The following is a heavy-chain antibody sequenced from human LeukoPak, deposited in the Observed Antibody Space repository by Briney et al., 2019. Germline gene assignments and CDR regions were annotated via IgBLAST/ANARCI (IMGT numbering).Heavy chain of an antibody. CDR1: GGSISSYY. Sequence: SETLSLTCTVSGGSISSYYWSWIPQRPGKGLEWFGYIYYSGGTNYNPSLKSRVTISVDTSKNQFSLKLSSVTAADTAVYYCARHVEYYDFWSGYYTGWYFDLWGRGTLVTVSS. V-gene: IGHV4-59*08. J-gene: IGHJ2*01. CDR2: IYYSGGT. D-gene: IGHD3-3*01. CDR3: ARHVEYYDFWSGYYTGWYFDL.